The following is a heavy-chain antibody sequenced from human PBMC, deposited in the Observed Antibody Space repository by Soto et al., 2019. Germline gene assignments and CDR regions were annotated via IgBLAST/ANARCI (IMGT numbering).Heavy chain of an antibody. V-gene: IGHV1-69*01. CDR2: SIPIFGTA. CDR3: AGGVSSDYVAYEYGMDV. D-gene: IGHD4-17*01. Sequence: QVQLGQSGAEVKKPGSSVKVSCKASGCNLSSYASSWVRKAPGQGLEWMGGSIPIFGTANYAQKFQGRVTITADETTSTDYKELSSLRSEDTAVYYWAGGVSSDYVAYEYGMDVWGQGTPVTVSS. CDR1: GCNLSSYA. J-gene: IGHJ6*02.